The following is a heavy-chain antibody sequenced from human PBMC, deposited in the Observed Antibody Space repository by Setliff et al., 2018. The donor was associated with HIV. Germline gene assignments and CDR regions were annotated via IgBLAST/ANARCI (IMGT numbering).Heavy chain of an antibody. CDR3: ASANDYGDYGGMDV. Sequence: GESLKISCAASGFTFSRYGLHWVRQAPGKGLNWVTFIRYDGRNKLYADSVKGRFTISRDNSKNTLYLQMDSLTVEDTAVCYCASANDYGDYGGMDVWGQGTTVTVSS. J-gene: IGHJ6*02. D-gene: IGHD4-17*01. CDR1: GFTFSRYG. V-gene: IGHV3-30*02. CDR2: IRYDGRNK.